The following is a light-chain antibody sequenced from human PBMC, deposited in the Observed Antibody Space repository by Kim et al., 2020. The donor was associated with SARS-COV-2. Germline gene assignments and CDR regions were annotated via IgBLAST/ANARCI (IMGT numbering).Light chain of an antibody. CDR1: QSVNTY. Sequence: EIVLTQSPATLSLSPGERATLSCRASQSVNTYLAWYQQKPGQAPRLLIYDASKRATGIPARFSGSGSGTDFTLTISSLEPEDFAVYYWQQRRAWPLTFGGGTKVDIK. V-gene: IGKV3-11*01. CDR2: DAS. CDR3: QQRRAWPLT. J-gene: IGKJ4*01.